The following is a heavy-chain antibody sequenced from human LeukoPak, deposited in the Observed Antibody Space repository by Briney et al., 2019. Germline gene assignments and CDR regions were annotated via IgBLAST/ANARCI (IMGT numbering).Heavy chain of an antibody. CDR3: AATTVDTAMTIDS. D-gene: IGHD5-18*01. V-gene: IGHV4-4*09. Sequence: KPSETLSLTCAVSGGSIRSYHWSWIRQPPGKGLEWIGYISTSGSADYNPSLKSRVTISVDTSKHQFSLKLSSVTAADTAVYYCAATTVDTAMTIDSWGQGTLVTVSS. CDR2: ISTSGSA. CDR1: GGSIRSYH. J-gene: IGHJ4*02.